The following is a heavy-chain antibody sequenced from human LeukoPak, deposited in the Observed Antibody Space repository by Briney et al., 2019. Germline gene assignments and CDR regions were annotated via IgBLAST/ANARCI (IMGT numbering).Heavy chain of an antibody. CDR3: ARGSMVRGFLPFDY. CDR1: GYTFTNFG. Sequence: ASVKVSCKASGYTFTNFGITWVRQAPGQGLEWMGWISCYNDNTDYAQMLQGRVTMTTDTFTSTAYMELRSLRSDDTAVYYCARGSMVRGFLPFDYWGQGTLVTVSS. V-gene: IGHV1-18*01. D-gene: IGHD3-10*01. CDR2: ISCYNDNT. J-gene: IGHJ4*02.